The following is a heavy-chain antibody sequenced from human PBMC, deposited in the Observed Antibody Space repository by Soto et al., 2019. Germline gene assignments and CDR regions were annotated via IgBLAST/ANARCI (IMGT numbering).Heavy chain of an antibody. V-gene: IGHV3-21*01. CDR3: TRDHHFDP. CDR1: GFTFSDYS. Sequence: GGSLRLSCAASGFTFSDYSMNWVRQAPGKGLEWVSSISSRSIYIYYADSVKGRFTISRDNAKNSLYLQMNSLRAEDTAVYYCTRDHHFDPWGQGTLVTVSS. CDR2: ISSRSIYI. J-gene: IGHJ5*02.